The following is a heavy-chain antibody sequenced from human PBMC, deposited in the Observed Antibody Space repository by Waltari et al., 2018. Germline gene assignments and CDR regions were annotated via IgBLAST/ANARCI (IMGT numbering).Heavy chain of an antibody. J-gene: IGHJ6*02. CDR2: ISGSDGST. Sequence: VQLFESGGGLVQPGWSLRLSCAASGFTISSYAISLVHHPPGKGLEWVSAISGSDGSTYYAYSVKGRFTISRDKSKNTLYLQMNSRRAEDTAVYYCAKVAGTAMARGGMDVWGQGTTVTVSS. CDR3: AKVAGTAMARGGMDV. V-gene: IGHV3-23*01. CDR1: GFTISSYA. D-gene: IGHD5-18*01.